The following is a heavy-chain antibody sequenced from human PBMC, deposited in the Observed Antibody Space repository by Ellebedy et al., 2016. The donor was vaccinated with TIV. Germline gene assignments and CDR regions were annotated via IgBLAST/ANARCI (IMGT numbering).Heavy chain of an antibody. J-gene: IGHJ6*02. Sequence: SVKVSXKASGGTFSSYAISWVRQAPGQGLEWMGGIIPIFGTANYAQKFQGRVTITADESTSTAYMELSSLRSEDTAVYYCARAPILTGYYTRFYGMDVWGQGTTVTVSS. CDR3: ARAPILTGYYTRFYGMDV. V-gene: IGHV1-69*13. CDR2: IIPIFGTA. CDR1: GGTFSSYA. D-gene: IGHD3-9*01.